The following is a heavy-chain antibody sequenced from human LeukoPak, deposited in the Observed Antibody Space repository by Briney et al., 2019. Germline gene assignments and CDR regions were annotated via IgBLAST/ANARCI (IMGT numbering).Heavy chain of an antibody. V-gene: IGHV3-23*01. J-gene: IGHJ4*02. CDR3: AKFSRWLDSYFDY. Sequence: GGSLRLSCAASGFTFSSYGMSWVRQAPGKGLEWVSAISGSGGSTYYADSVKGRFTISRDNSKNTLYLQMNSLRAEDTAVYYCAKFSRWLDSYFDYWGQGTLVTVSS. CDR2: ISGSGGST. D-gene: IGHD6-19*01. CDR1: GFTFSSYG.